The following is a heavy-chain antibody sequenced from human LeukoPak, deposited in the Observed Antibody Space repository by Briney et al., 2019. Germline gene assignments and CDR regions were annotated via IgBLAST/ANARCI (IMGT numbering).Heavy chain of an antibody. J-gene: IGHJ3*02. CDR2: MYTSGST. D-gene: IGHD6-13*01. CDR3: ARDREQQLVRFYNAFDI. CDR1: GGSISSGSYY. Sequence: PSETLSLTCTVSGGSISSGSYYWSWIRQPAGKGLEWIGRMYTSGSTNYNPSLKSRVTISVDTSKNQFSLKLSSVTAADTAVYYCARDREQQLVRFYNAFDIWGQGTMVTVSS. V-gene: IGHV4-61*02.